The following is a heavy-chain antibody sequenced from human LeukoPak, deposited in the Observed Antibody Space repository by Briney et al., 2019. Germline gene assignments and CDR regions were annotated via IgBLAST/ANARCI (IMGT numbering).Heavy chain of an antibody. CDR1: GFTFSSYG. D-gene: IGHD6-19*01. Sequence: GRSLRLSCAASGFTFSSYGMHWVRQAPGKGLGWVAVISYDGSNKYYADSVKGRFTISRDNSKNTLYLQMNSLRAEDTAVYYCAKAVGIAVVKNAFDIWGQGTMVTVSS. CDR2: ISYDGSNK. J-gene: IGHJ3*02. V-gene: IGHV3-30*18. CDR3: AKAVGIAVVKNAFDI.